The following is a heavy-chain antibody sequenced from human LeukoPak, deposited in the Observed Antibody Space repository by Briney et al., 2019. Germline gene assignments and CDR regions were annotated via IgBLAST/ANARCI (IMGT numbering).Heavy chain of an antibody. Sequence: ASVKVSCKASEHTFTNYDINWVRQVAGQGLEWMGWMNPNRGHTRYAQKFQGRITMTRDTSISTAYMGLSRLRSDDTAVYYCAAAGGYDFGYYGMDVWGQGTTVTVSS. CDR2: MNPNRGHT. V-gene: IGHV1-8*01. CDR1: EHTFTNYD. CDR3: AAAGGYDFGYYGMDV. D-gene: IGHD5-12*01. J-gene: IGHJ6*02.